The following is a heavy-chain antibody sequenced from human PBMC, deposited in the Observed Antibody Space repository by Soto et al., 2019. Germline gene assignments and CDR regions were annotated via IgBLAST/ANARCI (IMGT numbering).Heavy chain of an antibody. D-gene: IGHD2-15*01. J-gene: IGHJ2*01. Sequence: QVQLQESGPGLVKPSQTLSLTCTVSGGSISSGGYYWSWIRQHPGKGLEWIGYIYYSGSTYYNPSLKSRVTISVDTSKNQFSLKLSSVTAADTAVYYCAREMVVAANGAGYFDLWDRGTLVTVSS. V-gene: IGHV4-31*03. CDR1: GGSISSGGYY. CDR2: IYYSGST. CDR3: AREMVVAANGAGYFDL.